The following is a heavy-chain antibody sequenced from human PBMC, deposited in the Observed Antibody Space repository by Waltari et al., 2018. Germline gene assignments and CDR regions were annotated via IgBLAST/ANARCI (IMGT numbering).Heavy chain of an antibody. CDR2: IYYTDYT. CDR3: ARDPAPSDYFDS. J-gene: IGHJ4*02. D-gene: IGHD6-6*01. V-gene: IGHV4-39*07. Sequence: QLQLQESGPGLVRPSETLSLTCTVSGGAISSSIYYWGWIRQPPGKGLEWIGNIYYTDYTYFNPSLKSGVTISSDTSRNQFSLKLTSVTAADTAVYYCARDPAPSDYFDSWGQGTLVTVSS. CDR1: GGAISSSIYY.